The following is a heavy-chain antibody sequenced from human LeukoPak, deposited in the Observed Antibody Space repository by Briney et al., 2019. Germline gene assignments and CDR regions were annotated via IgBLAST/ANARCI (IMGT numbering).Heavy chain of an antibody. CDR3: ARAPLKITMVRGVIHLGTFDY. J-gene: IGHJ4*02. D-gene: IGHD3-10*01. V-gene: IGHV4-38-2*02. CDR1: GYSISSGYY. CDR2: IYHSGST. Sequence: PSETLSLTCTVSGYSISSGYYWGWIRQPPGEGLEWIGSIYHSGSTYYNPSLKSRVTISVDTSKNQFSLKLSSVTAADTAVYYCARAPLKITMVRGVIHLGTFDYWGQGTLVTVSS.